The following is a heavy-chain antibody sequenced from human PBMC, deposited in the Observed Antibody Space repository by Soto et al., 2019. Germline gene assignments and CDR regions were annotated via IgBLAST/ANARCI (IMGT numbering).Heavy chain of an antibody. CDR3: AKRDYYDSNGYYYYYYFDS. D-gene: IGHD3-22*01. V-gene: IGHV3-23*01. CDR1: GFTFNNYA. CDR2: VSESGGST. J-gene: IGHJ4*02. Sequence: GSLRLSCEASGFTFNNYAMSWVRQAPGKGLEWVSGVSESGGSTYYADSVKGRFTISRDNSKNTLYLQMNSLRAEDTAVYYCAKRDYYDSNGYYYYYYFDSWGQGTLVTAPQ.